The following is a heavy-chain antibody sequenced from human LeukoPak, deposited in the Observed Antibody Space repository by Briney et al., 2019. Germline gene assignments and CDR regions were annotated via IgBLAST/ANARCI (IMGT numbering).Heavy chain of an antibody. CDR2: ISGSGGST. V-gene: IGHV3-23*01. CDR3: ARDRYYDFWSGSPFDY. Sequence: GGSLRLSCAASGFTFSSYAMSWVRQAPGKGLEWVSAISGSGGSTYYADSVKGRFTFSRDNAKNSLYLQMNSLRAEDTAVYYCARDRYYDFWSGSPFDYWGQGTLVTVSS. CDR1: GFTFSSYA. J-gene: IGHJ4*02. D-gene: IGHD3-3*01.